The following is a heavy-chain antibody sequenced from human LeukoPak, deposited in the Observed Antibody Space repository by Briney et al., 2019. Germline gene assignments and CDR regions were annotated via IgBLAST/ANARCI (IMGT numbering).Heavy chain of an antibody. V-gene: IGHV3-49*03. CDR1: GFTFGDHA. CDR2: IRSKAYGGTT. CDR3: SRGPTQQWLYSGTDA. J-gene: IGHJ6*02. Sequence: QTGGSLRLSCTASGFTFGDHAMSWLRQAPGKGLEWLGFIRSKAYGGTTEYAASAKGRFTISRDDSKRIAYLQMNSLTTEDTAVYYCSRGPTQQWLYSGTDAWGQGTPVIVSS. D-gene: IGHD5-18*01.